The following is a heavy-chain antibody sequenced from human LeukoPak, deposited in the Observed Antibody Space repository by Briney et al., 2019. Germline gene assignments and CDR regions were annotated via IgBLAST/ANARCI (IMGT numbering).Heavy chain of an antibody. J-gene: IGHJ3*02. Sequence: PGGSLRLSCAASGFTFSSYAMSWVRQAPGKGLEWVSAISGSGGSTYYADSVKGRFTISRDNSKNTLYLQMNSLRAEDTAVYYCAKDRVVVVPAAIDPRTDAFDIWGQGTMVTVSS. CDR2: ISGSGGST. CDR1: GFTFSSYA. D-gene: IGHD2-2*01. CDR3: AKDRVVVVPAAIDPRTDAFDI. V-gene: IGHV3-23*01.